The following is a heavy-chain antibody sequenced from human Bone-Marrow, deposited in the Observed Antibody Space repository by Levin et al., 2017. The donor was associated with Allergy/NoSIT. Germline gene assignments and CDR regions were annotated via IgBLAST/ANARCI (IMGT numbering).Heavy chain of an antibody. CDR3: ARRRVAATGAYDAFDF. V-gene: IGHV3-30-3*01. Sequence: SGGSLRLSCAASGFTFSDYALHWVRQAPGKGLEWVAVISFDGSNKFYADSVKGRFTISRDNSKSTLYLQMNSLRGEDTAVYYCARRRVAATGAYDAFDFWGQGTMVTVSS. CDR1: GFTFSDYA. CDR2: ISFDGSNK. J-gene: IGHJ3*01. D-gene: IGHD2-15*01.